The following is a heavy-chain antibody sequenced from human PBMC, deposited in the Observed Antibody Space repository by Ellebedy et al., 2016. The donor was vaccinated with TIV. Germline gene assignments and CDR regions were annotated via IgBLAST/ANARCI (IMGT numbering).Heavy chain of an antibody. V-gene: IGHV1-24*01. CDR1: GYTLTELS. J-gene: IGHJ5*02. CDR2: FDPEDGET. D-gene: IGHD1-1*01. Sequence: AASVKVSCKVSGYTLTELSMHWVRQAPGKGLEWMGGFDPEDGETTYAQRFQGRVTITADKSTSTAYMELSSLRSEDKAVYYCAAGNDGGWFDPWGQGTRVTVSS. CDR3: AAGNDGGWFDP.